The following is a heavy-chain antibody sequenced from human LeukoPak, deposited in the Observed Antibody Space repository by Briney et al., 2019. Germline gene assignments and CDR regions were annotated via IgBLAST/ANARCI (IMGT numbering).Heavy chain of an antibody. Sequence: RASVKVSCKVSGYTLTELSMHWVRQAPGKGLGWMGGFDPEDGETTYAQRFQGRVTMTEDTSTDTAYMELSSLRSEDTAVYYCATGYMAFAPYYFDYWGQGTLVTVSS. CDR3: ATGYMAFAPYYFDY. D-gene: IGHD1-14*01. CDR2: FDPEDGET. V-gene: IGHV1-24*01. CDR1: GYTLTELS. J-gene: IGHJ4*02.